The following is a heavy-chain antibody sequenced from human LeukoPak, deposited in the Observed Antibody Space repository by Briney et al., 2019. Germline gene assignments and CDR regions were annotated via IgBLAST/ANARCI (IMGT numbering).Heavy chain of an antibody. CDR3: AKDAEHSSGWYPGN. CDR2: ILFDGNNK. V-gene: IGHV3-30*18. D-gene: IGHD6-13*01. J-gene: IGHJ4*02. Sequence: GGSLRLSCAASGFTFSSYGMHWVRQAPGKGLEWMAVILFDGNNKYYADSVRGRFTISRDNSKNTLYLQMNSLRDEDTAVYYCAKDAEHSSGWYPGNWGQGTLVIVSS. CDR1: GFTFSSYG.